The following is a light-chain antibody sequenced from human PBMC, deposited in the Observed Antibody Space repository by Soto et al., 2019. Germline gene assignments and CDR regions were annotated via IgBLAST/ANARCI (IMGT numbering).Light chain of an antibody. V-gene: IGKV3-20*01. J-gene: IGKJ1*01. Sequence: ETVLTQSPGTLSLSPGERATLSCRASQTVSTYLAWYQQKTGRAPRLLVFGASSRATGVPDRFSGSGSGTAFTLTISGLEPEDFALYYCQQYHNSPLTFGQGTKVEIK. CDR3: QQYHNSPLT. CDR1: QTVSTY. CDR2: GAS.